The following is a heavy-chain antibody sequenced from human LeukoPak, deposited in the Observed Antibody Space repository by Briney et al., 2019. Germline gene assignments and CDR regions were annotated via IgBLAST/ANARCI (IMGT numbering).Heavy chain of an antibody. CDR2: INQDGSER. D-gene: IGHD2-15*01. V-gene: IGHV3-7*01. Sequence: GGSLRLSCAVSGFTFSSYWMSWVRQAPGKGLEWVANINQDGSERYYVDSLEGRFTISRDNAKNSLFLQMNSLRAEDTAVYYCARDAYSGGSCYAYWGQGTLVIVSS. CDR1: GFTFSSYW. J-gene: IGHJ4*02. CDR3: ARDAYSGGSCYAY.